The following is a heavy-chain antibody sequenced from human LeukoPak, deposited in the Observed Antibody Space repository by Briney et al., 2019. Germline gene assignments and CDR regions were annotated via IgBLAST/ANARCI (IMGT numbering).Heavy chain of an antibody. J-gene: IGHJ4*02. Sequence: ASVKVSCKASGYTFTSYGISWVRQAPGQGLEWMGWISAYNGNTNYAQKLQGRVTMTTDTSTSTAYMELRSLRSDDTAVYYCAIKGDYYDSSGYYSEDIDYWGQGTLVTDSS. V-gene: IGHV1-18*01. CDR2: ISAYNGNT. D-gene: IGHD3-22*01. CDR3: AIKGDYYDSSGYYSEDIDY. CDR1: GYTFTSYG.